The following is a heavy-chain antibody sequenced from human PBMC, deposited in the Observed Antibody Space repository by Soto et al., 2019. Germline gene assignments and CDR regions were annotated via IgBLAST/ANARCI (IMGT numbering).Heavy chain of an antibody. V-gene: IGHV5-51*01. Sequence: PGESLKISCKGSGYSFTSYWIGWVRQMPGKGLEWMGIIYPGDSDTRYSPSFQGQVTISADKSTSTAYLQWSSLKASDTAMYYCATTYGSGSYYKDYYYGMDVWGQGTTVTVSS. CDR2: IYPGDSDT. D-gene: IGHD3-10*01. J-gene: IGHJ6*02. CDR1: GYSFTSYW. CDR3: ATTYGSGSYYKDYYYGMDV.